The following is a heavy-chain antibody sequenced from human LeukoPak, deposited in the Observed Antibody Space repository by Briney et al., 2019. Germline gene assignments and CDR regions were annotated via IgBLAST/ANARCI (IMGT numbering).Heavy chain of an antibody. Sequence: GGSLRLSCAASGFSISSHWMSWVRQAPGKRLEWVANIKQDGSEKSYVDSVKGRFTISRDNAKNSLYLQMNSLRADDTAVYYCARERSGSSCQDYWGRGTLVTVSS. CDR3: ARERSGSSCQDY. D-gene: IGHD2-2*01. V-gene: IGHV3-7*01. J-gene: IGHJ4*02. CDR1: GFSISSHW. CDR2: IKQDGSEK.